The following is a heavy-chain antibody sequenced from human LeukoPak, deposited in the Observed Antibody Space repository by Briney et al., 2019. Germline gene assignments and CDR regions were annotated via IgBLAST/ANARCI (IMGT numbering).Heavy chain of an antibody. Sequence: SETLSLTCTVSGGSISSGSYYWRWIRQPAGKGLEWLGRIYTSGSTNYNPSLKSRVTISVDTSKNQFSLKLSSVTAADTAVYYCARVAYYYDSSGYNEYFQHWGQGTLVTVSS. CDR2: IYTSGST. V-gene: IGHV4-61*02. CDR1: GGSISSGSYY. CDR3: ARVAYYYDSSGYNEYFQH. J-gene: IGHJ1*01. D-gene: IGHD3-22*01.